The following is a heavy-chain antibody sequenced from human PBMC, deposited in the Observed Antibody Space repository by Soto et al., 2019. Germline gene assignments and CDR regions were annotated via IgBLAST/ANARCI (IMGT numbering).Heavy chain of an antibody. J-gene: IGHJ4*02. D-gene: IGHD3-3*01. CDR3: AKVAIFGVVRGYYFDY. Sequence: GGSLRLSCAASGFTFSSYAMSWVRQAPGKGLEWVSAISGSGGSTYYADSVKGRFTISRDNSKNTLYLQMNSLRAEDTAVYYCAKVAIFGVVRGYYFDYWGQGTLVTVS. CDR2: ISGSGGST. CDR1: GFTFSSYA. V-gene: IGHV3-23*01.